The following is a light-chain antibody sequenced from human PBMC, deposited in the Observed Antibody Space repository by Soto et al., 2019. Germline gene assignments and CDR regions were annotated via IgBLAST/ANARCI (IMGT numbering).Light chain of an antibody. Sequence: DIQMTQSPSSLSASVGDRVTITCRASQNIGRWLAWYQQKPGKAPKLMIYDVSTLISGVPSRFSGSGSGTEFTLTISSQQPDDFTTYYCQQYNLHSPATFGPGTLVEIK. CDR1: QNIGRW. CDR3: QQYNLHSPAT. CDR2: DVS. V-gene: IGKV1-5*01. J-gene: IGKJ1*01.